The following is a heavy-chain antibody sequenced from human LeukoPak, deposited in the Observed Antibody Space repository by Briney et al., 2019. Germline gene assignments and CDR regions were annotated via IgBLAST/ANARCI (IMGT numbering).Heavy chain of an antibody. CDR2: INPNSGGT. Sequence: ASVKVSCKASGYTFTGYFMHWVRQPPGQGLEWMGCINPNSGGTNYAQKFQGRVTMTRDTSISTAYMELSRLRSDDTAVYYWARDSCSGGSCYSFDYWGQGALVTVSS. V-gene: IGHV1-2*02. D-gene: IGHD2-15*01. CDR1: GYTFTGYF. J-gene: IGHJ4*02. CDR3: ARDSCSGGSCYSFDY.